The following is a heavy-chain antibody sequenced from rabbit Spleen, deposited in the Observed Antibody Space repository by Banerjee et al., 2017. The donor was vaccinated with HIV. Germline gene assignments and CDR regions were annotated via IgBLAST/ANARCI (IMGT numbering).Heavy chain of an antibody. CDR3: ARDLVVAIGWNFNL. CDR2: IDSGSSGDT. D-gene: IGHD5-1*01. J-gene: IGHJ4*01. Sequence: QSLEESGGDLVKPGASLTLTCTASGFSFSSRFYMCWVRQAPGKGLEWIACIDSGSSGDTYYANWAKGRFIMSRTSSTTVTLQMTSLTAADTATYFCARDLVVAIGWNFNLWGPGTLVTVS. V-gene: IGHV1S40*01. CDR1: GFSFSSRFY.